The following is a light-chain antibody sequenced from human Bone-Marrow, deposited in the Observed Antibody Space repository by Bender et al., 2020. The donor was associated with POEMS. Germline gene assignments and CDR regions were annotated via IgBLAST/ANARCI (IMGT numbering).Light chain of an antibody. Sequence: SYDLTQPPSVSVSPGQTASITCSGEKLADKFVCWYQQKPGQSPVLVIYKDRERPSGVPDRFAGSKSGSTASLTVSGLLAEDEADYYCCSYADNNNPVFGGGTKLTVL. CDR1: KLADKF. J-gene: IGLJ2*01. CDR3: CSYADNNNPV. CDR2: KDR. V-gene: IGLV3-1*01.